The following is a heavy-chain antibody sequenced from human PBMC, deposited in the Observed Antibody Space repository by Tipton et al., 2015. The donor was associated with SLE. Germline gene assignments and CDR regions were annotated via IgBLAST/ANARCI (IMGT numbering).Heavy chain of an antibody. CDR1: GFNLTTFS. J-gene: IGHJ6*03. Sequence: QLVQSGGGLTQPGESLRLSCEVSGFNLTTFSMSWVRQLPGKGLEWVSAISSSLGNTFYADSLKGRFTISRDSSKNTVYLQMNSVAVDDTAVYYCARRHGYSYGYRYYYYYMDVWGKGTTVTVS. D-gene: IGHD5-18*01. V-gene: IGHV3-23*04. CDR3: ARRHGYSYGYRYYYYYMDV. CDR2: ISSSLGNT.